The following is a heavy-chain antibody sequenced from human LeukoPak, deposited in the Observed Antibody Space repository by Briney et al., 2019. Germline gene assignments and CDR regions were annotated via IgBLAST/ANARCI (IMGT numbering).Heavy chain of an antibody. CDR2: IYTSGST. CDR3: ARVDMITYGGVPVQFDY. D-gene: IGHD3-16*01. J-gene: IGHJ4*02. V-gene: IGHV4-4*07. CDR1: GGSISSYY. Sequence: SETLSLTCTVSGGSISSYYWSWIRQPAGKGLEWIGRIYTSGSTNYNPSLKSRVTISVDTSKNQFSLKLSSVTAADTAVYYCARVDMITYGGVPVQFDYWGQGTLVTVSS.